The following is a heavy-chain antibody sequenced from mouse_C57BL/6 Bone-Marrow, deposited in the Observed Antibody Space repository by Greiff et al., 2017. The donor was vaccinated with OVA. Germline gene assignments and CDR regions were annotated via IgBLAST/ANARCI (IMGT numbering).Heavy chain of an antibody. Sequence: QVQLKESGAELVKPGASVKLSCTASGYAFSSYWMNWVKQRPGKGLEWIGQIYPGDGDTNYNGKFKGKATLTADKSSSTAYMQLSSLTSEDSAVYFCARGRYYAMDYWGQGTSVTVSS. CDR2: IYPGDGDT. J-gene: IGHJ4*01. V-gene: IGHV1-80*01. CDR1: GYAFSSYW. CDR3: ARGRYYAMDY.